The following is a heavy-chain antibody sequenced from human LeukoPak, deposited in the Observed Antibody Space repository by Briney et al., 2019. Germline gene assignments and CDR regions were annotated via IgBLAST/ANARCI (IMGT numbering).Heavy chain of an antibody. CDR3: ARDTASAYPSIRSYRKGDAFDI. J-gene: IGHJ3*02. Sequence: GGSLRLSCAASGFTFSSYAMHWVHQAPGKGPEWVAVISYDGSNKYYADSVKGRFTISRDNSKNTLYLQMNSLRAEDTAVYYCARDTASAYPSIRSYRKGDAFDIWGQGTMVTVSS. CDR1: GFTFSSYA. V-gene: IGHV3-30*04. CDR2: ISYDGSNK. D-gene: IGHD1-26*01.